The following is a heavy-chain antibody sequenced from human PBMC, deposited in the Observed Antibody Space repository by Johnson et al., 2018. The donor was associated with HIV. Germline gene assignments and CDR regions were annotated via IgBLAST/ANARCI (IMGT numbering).Heavy chain of an antibody. CDR2: ISYDGSNK. CDR3: ARDCTGVVCSDAFDI. D-gene: IGHD2-8*02. V-gene: IGHV3-30*04. CDR1: GFTFSSYA. J-gene: IGHJ3*02. Sequence: VQLVESGGGVVQPGRSLRLSCAASGFTFSSYAMHWVRQAPGKGLAWVVVISYDGSNKYYADSVKGRFTISRDNSKNTLYLQMNSLRAEDTAVYYCARDCTGVVCSDAFDIWGQGTMVTVSS.